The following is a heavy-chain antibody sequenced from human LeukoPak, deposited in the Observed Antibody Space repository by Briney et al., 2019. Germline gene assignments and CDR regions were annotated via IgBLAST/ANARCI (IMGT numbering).Heavy chain of an antibody. J-gene: IGHJ6*02. CDR1: GFTFSSYA. D-gene: IGHD2-2*02. CDR2: ISYDGSNK. CDR3: ARNPPLVPAAIRNYGYYYYGMDV. V-gene: IGHV3-30*04. Sequence: GGSLRPSCAASGFTFSSYAMHWVRQAPGKGLEWVAVISYDGSNKYCADSVKGRFTISRDNSKNTLYLQMNSLRAEDTAVYYCARNPPLVPAAIRNYGYYYYGMDVWGQGTTVTVSS.